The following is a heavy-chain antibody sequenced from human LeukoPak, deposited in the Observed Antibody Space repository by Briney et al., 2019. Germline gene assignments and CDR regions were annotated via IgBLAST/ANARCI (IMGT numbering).Heavy chain of an antibody. CDR1: GGSFSGYY. CDR2: INHSGST. Sequence: SETLSLTCAVYGGSFSGYYWSWIRQPPGKGLEWIGEINHSGSTNYNPSLKSRVTISVDTSKNQFSLKLSSVTAADTAVYYCARGSGAFDYWGQGTLVTVSS. J-gene: IGHJ4*02. V-gene: IGHV4-34*01. D-gene: IGHD1-26*01. CDR3: ARGSGAFDY.